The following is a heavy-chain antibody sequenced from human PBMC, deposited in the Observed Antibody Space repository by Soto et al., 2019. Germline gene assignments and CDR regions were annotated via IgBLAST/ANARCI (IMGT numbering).Heavy chain of an antibody. Sequence: SETLSLTCTVSGGSFSSSSYYWGWIRQPPGKGLEWFGSIYYRGSTYYNPSLKSRVTISVDTSKNQFSLKLSSVTAADTAVYYCARHYCSTSTCYLAYYYYAMDVWGQGTTVTVSS. V-gene: IGHV4-39*01. CDR3: ARHYCSTSTCYLAYYYYAMDV. CDR2: IYYRGST. D-gene: IGHD2-2*01. J-gene: IGHJ6*02. CDR1: GGSFSSSSYY.